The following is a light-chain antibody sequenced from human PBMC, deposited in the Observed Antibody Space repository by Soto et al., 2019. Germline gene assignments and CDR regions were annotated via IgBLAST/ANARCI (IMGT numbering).Light chain of an antibody. CDR1: HSISVW. V-gene: IGKV1-5*03. J-gene: IGKJ2*01. CDR3: QQYYTYPYT. Sequence: DIPMTQSPSTLSSSVGDRVTITCRASHSISVWLAWYQQKPGKAPKLLIYQASTLESGVPSRFSGRGSGTDFTLTISSLQPDDFATYYCQQYYTYPYTFGQGTKLEIK. CDR2: QAS.